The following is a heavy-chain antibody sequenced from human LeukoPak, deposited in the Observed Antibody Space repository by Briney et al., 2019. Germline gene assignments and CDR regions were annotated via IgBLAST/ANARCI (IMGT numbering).Heavy chain of an antibody. J-gene: IGHJ3*02. Sequence: GGSLRLSCAASGFMFSSYSMNWVRQAPGKGLEWVSYISSSSSTIYYADSVKGRFTISRDNAKNSLYLQMNSLRAEDTAVYYCARDFQARYNWNYIAFDIWGQGTMVTVSS. CDR2: ISSSSSTI. D-gene: IGHD1-7*01. CDR3: ARDFQARYNWNYIAFDI. CDR1: GFMFSSYS. V-gene: IGHV3-48*01.